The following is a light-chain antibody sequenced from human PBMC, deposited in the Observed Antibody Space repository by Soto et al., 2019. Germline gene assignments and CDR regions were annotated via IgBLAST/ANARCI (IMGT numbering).Light chain of an antibody. Sequence: QSVLTQPASVSGSPGQSITLSCTGTSSDVGSYNLVSWYQQHPGKAPKLMIYEVSKRPSGVSNRFSGSKSGNTASLTISGLQAEDEADYYCCSYAGSSTLVFGTGTKLTVL. V-gene: IGLV2-23*02. J-gene: IGLJ1*01. CDR2: EVS. CDR3: CSYAGSSTLV. CDR1: SSDVGSYNL.